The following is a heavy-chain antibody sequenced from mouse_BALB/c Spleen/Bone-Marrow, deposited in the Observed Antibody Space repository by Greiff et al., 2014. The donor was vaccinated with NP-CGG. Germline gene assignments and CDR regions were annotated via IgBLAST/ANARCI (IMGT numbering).Heavy chain of an antibody. Sequence: VQLQQSGAELVKPGASVKLSCTASGFNIKDTYMHWVKQRPEQGLEWIGRIDPANGNIKYDPKFQGKATLTADTSSNTAYMQLSSLTSEDYAVYYCARWEYYAMDYWGQGTSVTVSS. CDR1: GFNIKDTY. D-gene: IGHD4-1*01. J-gene: IGHJ4*01. CDR3: ARWEYYAMDY. CDR2: IDPANGNI. V-gene: IGHV14-3*02.